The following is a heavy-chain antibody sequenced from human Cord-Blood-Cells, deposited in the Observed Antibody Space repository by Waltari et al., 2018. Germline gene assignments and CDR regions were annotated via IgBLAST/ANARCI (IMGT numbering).Heavy chain of an antibody. CDR3: ATDSSSSSWTGVGAFDI. D-gene: IGHD6-13*01. CDR1: GYTLTELS. CDR2: FDPEYGET. J-gene: IGHJ3*02. Sequence: QVQLVQSGAEGKKPGASVKVSCKVSGYTLTELSMHWVRQAPGKGLEWMGGFDPEYGETIYVPKFQGRVTMTEDTSTDTAYMGLGRLRSEDTAVYYCATDSSSSSWTGVGAFDIWGHGTMVTVSS. V-gene: IGHV1-24*01.